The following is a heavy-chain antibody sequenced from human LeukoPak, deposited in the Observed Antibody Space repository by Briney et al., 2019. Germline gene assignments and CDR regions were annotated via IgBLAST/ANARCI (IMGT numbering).Heavy chain of an antibody. V-gene: IGHV3-23*01. Sequence: GGSLRLSCAASGFTFNSYAMSWVRQAPGKGLEWVSAISGGGGSTYYADSVKGRFTISRDNSKNTLYLQMNSLRAEDTAVYYCASLRGSYYDYFDYWGQGTLVTVSS. D-gene: IGHD1-26*01. CDR1: GFTFNSYA. CDR2: ISGGGGST. J-gene: IGHJ4*02. CDR3: ASLRGSYYDYFDY.